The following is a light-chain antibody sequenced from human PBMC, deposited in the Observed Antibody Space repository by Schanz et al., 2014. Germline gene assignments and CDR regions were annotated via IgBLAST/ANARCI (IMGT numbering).Light chain of an antibody. CDR2: GAS. J-gene: IGKJ2*01. CDR3: QQYVSSSNT. CDR1: QSIGTK. V-gene: IGKV3-15*01. Sequence: EIVMTQSPATLSLSPGERATLSCRASQSIGTKVAWYQQRPGQAPRLLIYGASTRATGIPARFSGSGSGTEFTLTISSLQPDDFATYYCQQYVSSSNTFGQGTKLEIK.